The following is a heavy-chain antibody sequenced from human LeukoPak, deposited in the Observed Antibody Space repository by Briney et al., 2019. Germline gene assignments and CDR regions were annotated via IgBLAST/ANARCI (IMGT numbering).Heavy chain of an antibody. J-gene: IGHJ4*02. CDR2: IYSGGST. CDR3: ARDLPVVY. V-gene: IGHV3-53*01. CDR1: GFSVITNY. D-gene: IGHD4-23*01. Sequence: GGSLRPSCAASGFSVITNYMNWVRQAPGKGLEWVSVIYSGGSTYYADSVKGRFTISRDNSKNSLYLQMNSLRAEDTAVYYCARDLPVVYWGQGTLVTVSS.